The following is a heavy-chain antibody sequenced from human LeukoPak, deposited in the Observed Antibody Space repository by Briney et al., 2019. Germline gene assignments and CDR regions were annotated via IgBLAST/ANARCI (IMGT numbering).Heavy chain of an antibody. D-gene: IGHD2-2*01. Sequence: AGGSLRLSCAASGFTFSSYAMHWVRQAPGKGLEWVAVVSYDGSNKYYADSVKGRFTISRDNSKNTLYLQMNSLRAEDTAVYYCARGWYQPPDYWGQGTLVTVSS. V-gene: IGHV3-30-3*01. J-gene: IGHJ4*02. CDR3: ARGWYQPPDY. CDR2: VSYDGSNK. CDR1: GFTFSSYA.